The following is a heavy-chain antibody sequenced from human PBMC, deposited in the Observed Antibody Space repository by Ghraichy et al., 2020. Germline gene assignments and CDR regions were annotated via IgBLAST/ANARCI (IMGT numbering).Heavy chain of an antibody. V-gene: IGHV1-18*01. J-gene: IGHJ4*02. D-gene: IGHD3-16*02. Sequence: ASVKVSCKPSGYTFNRHGISWVRQAPGQGLEWMGWISAYNGDTNYAQNFQGRLTMTTDTATSTVYMELRSLRSDDTAVYYCARIGTNFMITFGGIIAHPFDCWGQGTLVTVSS. CDR2: ISAYNGDT. CDR1: GYTFNRHG. CDR3: ARIGTNFMITFGGIIAHPFDC.